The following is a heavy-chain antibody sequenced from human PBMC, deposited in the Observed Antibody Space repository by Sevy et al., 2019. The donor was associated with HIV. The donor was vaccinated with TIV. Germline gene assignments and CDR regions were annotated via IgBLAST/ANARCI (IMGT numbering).Heavy chain of an antibody. D-gene: IGHD2-15*01. CDR2: MYSGGSP. Sequence: GGSLRLSCAASGFSISNNYTAWVRQAPGKGLEWVSVMYSGGSPYYPDSVKGRFALTRDMSKNTVYLQMNSLRAEDTAVYYCARGYCGGGSCTAFDPWGQGTLVTVSS. CDR3: ARGYCGGGSCTAFDP. J-gene: IGHJ5*02. V-gene: IGHV3-53*01. CDR1: GFSISNNY.